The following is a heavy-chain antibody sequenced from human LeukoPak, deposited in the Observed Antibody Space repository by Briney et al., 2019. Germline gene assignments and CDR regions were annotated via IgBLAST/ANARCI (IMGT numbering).Heavy chain of an antibody. Sequence: ASVKVSCKASGYTFTSYAMHLVRQAPGQRLEWMGWINAGNGNTKYSQKFQGRVTITRDTSASTAYMELSSLKTEDTAVYYCAQSGSYAAFDYWGQGTLVTVSS. CDR1: GYTFTSYA. CDR2: INAGNGNT. D-gene: IGHD3-16*01. J-gene: IGHJ4*02. CDR3: AQSGSYAAFDY. V-gene: IGHV1-3*01.